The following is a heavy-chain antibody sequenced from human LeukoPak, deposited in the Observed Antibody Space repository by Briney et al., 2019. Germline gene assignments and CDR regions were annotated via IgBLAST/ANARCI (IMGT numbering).Heavy chain of an antibody. V-gene: IGHV3-21*01. D-gene: IGHD1-14*01. J-gene: IGHJ3*02. Sequence: GALRLSCVGSGFTFSCHSINLVRQAPGKGLEWVSSITSSSGNIYYADSVKGRFTISRDNAKNSLYLQMKSLRAEDTAVCYCANPYIWGQGTMVTVSS. CDR2: ITSSSGNI. CDR1: GFTFSCHS. CDR3: ANPYI.